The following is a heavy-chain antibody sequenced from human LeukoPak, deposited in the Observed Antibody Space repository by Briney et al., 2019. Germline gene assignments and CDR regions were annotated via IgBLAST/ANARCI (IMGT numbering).Heavy chain of an antibody. CDR3: AKCYYDSSGYYFGAFDI. J-gene: IGHJ3*02. D-gene: IGHD3-22*01. V-gene: IGHV3-23*01. Sequence: GGSLRLSCAASGFTFNSYAMSWVRQAPGKGLEWASAISGSGGSTYYADSVKGRFTISRDNSKNTLYLQVNSLRAEDTAVYYCAKCYYDSSGYYFGAFDIWGQGTMVTVSS. CDR1: GFTFNSYA. CDR2: ISGSGGST.